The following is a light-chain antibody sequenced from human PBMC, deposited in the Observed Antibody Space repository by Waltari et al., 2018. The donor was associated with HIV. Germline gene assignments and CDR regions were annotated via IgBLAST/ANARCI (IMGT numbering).Light chain of an antibody. J-gene: IGLJ3*02. CDR3: ESADDSGDHWV. CDR1: ALPKQF. V-gene: IGLV3-25*03. Sequence: SYELPQPPSVSVSPGQTATITCSGDALPKQFASWYQPKACQAPLMVIYKDNKRPSGIPDRFSGSMAGATVMFIISGVLPEDEAVYYCESADDSGDHWVFGGGTKLSVL. CDR2: KDN.